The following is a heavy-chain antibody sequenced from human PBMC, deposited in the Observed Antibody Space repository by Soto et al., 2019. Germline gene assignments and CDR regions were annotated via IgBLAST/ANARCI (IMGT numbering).Heavy chain of an antibody. CDR2: IYTSGST. V-gene: IGHV4-4*07. CDR3: ARDYYDCRGYPTEFEH. J-gene: IGHJ5*02. Sequence: QVQLQESGPGLVKPSETLSLTCTVSGGSISSYYWSWIRQPAGKGLEWIGRIYTSGSTNYNPSLKRRVNLAADASTNQITLKLRAVTAPETTVYDRARDYYDCRGYPTEFEHWGQGPRLTVSS. D-gene: IGHD3-22*01. CDR1: GGSISSYY.